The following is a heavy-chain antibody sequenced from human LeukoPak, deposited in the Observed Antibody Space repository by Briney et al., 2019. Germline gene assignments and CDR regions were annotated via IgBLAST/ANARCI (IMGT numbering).Heavy chain of an antibody. V-gene: IGHV1-46*01. CDR2: INPRGGTT. CDR1: GYTFTSYY. J-gene: IGHJ4*02. D-gene: IGHD6-13*01. Sequence: ASVKVSCKASGYTFTSYYLHWVRQAPGQGLERMGIINPRGGTTSFAQKFQGRVTMTRDTSTSTVYMDLSSLRSDDTAVYYCARGIATAGYDYWGQGTLVTVSS. CDR3: ARGIATAGYDY.